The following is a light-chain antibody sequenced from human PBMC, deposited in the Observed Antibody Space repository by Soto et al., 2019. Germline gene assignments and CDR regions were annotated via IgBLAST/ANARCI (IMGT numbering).Light chain of an antibody. CDR2: DAS. V-gene: IGKV3-11*01. CDR1: QSVGSY. Sequence: PGERATLSCRASQSVGSYLAWYQQKPGQAPRLLIYDASSRATGIPARFSGSGSATDFTLTITSLEPEDFAVYYCQHRTNWPPITFGQGTRLEIK. CDR3: QHRTNWPPIT. J-gene: IGKJ5*01.